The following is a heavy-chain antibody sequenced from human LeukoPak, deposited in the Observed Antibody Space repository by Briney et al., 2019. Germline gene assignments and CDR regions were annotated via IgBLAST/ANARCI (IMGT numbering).Heavy chain of an antibody. CDR2: ITGSGTRI. CDR3: AKSTLGDY. Sequence: GGSLRLSCAASGFPFSSYAMSWVRQAPGKGLEWVSGITGSGTRIYYADSVKGRFTISRDNSKKTLYLQMNSLRAEDTAVYYCAKSTLGDYWGQGTLVTVSS. CDR1: GFPFSSYA. J-gene: IGHJ4*02. V-gene: IGHV3-23*01. D-gene: IGHD2-2*01.